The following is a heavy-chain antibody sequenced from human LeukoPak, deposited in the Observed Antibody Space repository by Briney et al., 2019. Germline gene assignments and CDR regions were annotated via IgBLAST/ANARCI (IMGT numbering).Heavy chain of an antibody. CDR3: ARPNPAYSYGFSSSWNDAFDI. V-gene: IGHV1-69*13. D-gene: IGHD5-18*01. Sequence: ASVKVSCKASGGTFSSYAISWVRQAPGQGLEWMGGIIPIFGTANYAQKFQGRVTITADESTSTAYMELSSLGSEDMAVYYCARPNPAYSYGFSSSWNDAFDIWGQGTMVTVSS. J-gene: IGHJ3*02. CDR2: IIPIFGTA. CDR1: GGTFSSYA.